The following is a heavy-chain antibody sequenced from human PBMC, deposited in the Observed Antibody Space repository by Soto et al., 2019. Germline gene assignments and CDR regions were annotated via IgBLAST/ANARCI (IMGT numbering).Heavy chain of an antibody. Sequence: PGGSLRLSCAASGFTFDDYAMHWVRQAPGKGLEWVSGISWNSGSIGYADSVKGRFTISRDNAKNSLYLQMNSLRAEDTALYYCAKGPLYYDFWSGTRLSYMDVWGKGTTVTVSS. CDR2: ISWNSGSI. V-gene: IGHV3-9*01. CDR1: GFTFDDYA. D-gene: IGHD3-3*01. J-gene: IGHJ6*03. CDR3: AKGPLYYDFWSGTRLSYMDV.